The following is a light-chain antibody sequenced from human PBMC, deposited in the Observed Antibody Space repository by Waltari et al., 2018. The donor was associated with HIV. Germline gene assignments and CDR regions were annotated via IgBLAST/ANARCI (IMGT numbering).Light chain of an antibody. J-gene: IGLJ2*01. CDR2: EVI. Sequence: QSALTQPASVSGSPGQSITSSYPGTSSDVGDYNFVAWYQQHPGRAPKLIIYEVILRPSGVSNRFSGSKSGNTASLTISGLQAEDEADYSCGSYTNTTTSVVFGGGTKLTVL. CDR3: GSYTNTTTSVV. CDR1: SSDVGDYNF. V-gene: IGLV2-14*01.